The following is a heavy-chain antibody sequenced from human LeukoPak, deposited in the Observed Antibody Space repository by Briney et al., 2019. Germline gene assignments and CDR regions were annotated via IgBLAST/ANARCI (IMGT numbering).Heavy chain of an antibody. J-gene: IGHJ6*03. D-gene: IGHD4-17*01. CDR3: ARDYGDYRYYYYYMDV. Sequence: ASVKVSCKASGGTFSSYTISWVRQAPGQGLEWMGWINPNSGGTNYAQKFQGRVTMTRDTSISTAYMELSRLRSDDTAVYYCARDYGDYRYYYYYMDVWGKGTTVTVSS. CDR1: GGTFSSYT. CDR2: INPNSGGT. V-gene: IGHV1-2*02.